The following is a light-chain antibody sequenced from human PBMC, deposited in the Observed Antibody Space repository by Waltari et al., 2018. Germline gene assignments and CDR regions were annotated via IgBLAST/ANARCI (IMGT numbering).Light chain of an antibody. Sequence: QSALTQPASVSGSPGPAITLSFTGTSSDVGHYNLVSWYQQDPGKAPKVMIYDHKRRPSRVSIRFSGSKSGNTASLTISGVQAEDEADYYCCSYAGSSTWVFGGGTKLTVL. J-gene: IGLJ3*02. CDR3: CSYAGSSTWV. CDR1: SSDVGHYNL. V-gene: IGLV2-23*01. CDR2: DHK.